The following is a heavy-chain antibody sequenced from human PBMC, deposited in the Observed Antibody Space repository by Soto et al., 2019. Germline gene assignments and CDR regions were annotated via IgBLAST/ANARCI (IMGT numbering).Heavy chain of an antibody. CDR3: ARTPAPAYFDY. V-gene: IGHV4-30-2*01. J-gene: IGHJ4*02. CDR2: IYHSGST. Sequence: LSLTCAVSGGSISSGGYSWSWIRQPPGKGLEWIGYIYHSGSTYYNPSLKSRVTISVDRSKNQFSLKLSSVTAADTAVYYCARTPAPAYFDYWGQGTLVTVSS. CDR1: GGSISSGGYS.